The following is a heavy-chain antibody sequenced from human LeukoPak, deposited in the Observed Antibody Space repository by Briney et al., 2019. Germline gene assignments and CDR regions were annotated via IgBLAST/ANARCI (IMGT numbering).Heavy chain of an antibody. CDR3: VKDGGYSGYETFGY. CDR2: ISSNGGST. V-gene: IGHV3-64D*06. J-gene: IGHJ4*02. Sequence: GGSLRLSCSASGFTFSRYAMHWVRPAPGKGLEYVSAISSNGGSTYYADPVKGRFTISRDNSKNTLYLQMGSLRAEDTAVDYCVKDGGYSGYETFGYWGQGTLVTVSS. CDR1: GFTFSRYA. D-gene: IGHD5-12*01.